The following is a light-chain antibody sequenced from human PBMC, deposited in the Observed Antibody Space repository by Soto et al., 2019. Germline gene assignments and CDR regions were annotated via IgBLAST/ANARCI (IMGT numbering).Light chain of an antibody. CDR2: EVR. CDR1: MRDVGAYNL. CDR3: SAYTARSTLV. Sequence: SALTQPASVSGSAGQSITISCSGTMRDVGAYNLVSWYQQHPGTAPKLIIYEVRNRPSGISSRFSGSRSGNTASLTISGLQSEDEGAYYFSAYTARSTLVFGGGTTVTVL. J-gene: IGLJ3*02. V-gene: IGLV2-14*01.